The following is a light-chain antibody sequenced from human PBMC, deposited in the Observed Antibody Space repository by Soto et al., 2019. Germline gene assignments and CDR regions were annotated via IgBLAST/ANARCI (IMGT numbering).Light chain of an antibody. Sequence: IVLTQSPASLSLSPGERATLSCRASQGIFSHLDWFQQKPGQAPWLLIYATSNRASGVPARFSGSGSGTDFTLTISSLEPEDFAVYYCQQRYTWPLSFGGGTKVEIK. CDR1: QGIFSH. CDR2: ATS. J-gene: IGKJ4*01. V-gene: IGKV3-11*01. CDR3: QQRYTWPLS.